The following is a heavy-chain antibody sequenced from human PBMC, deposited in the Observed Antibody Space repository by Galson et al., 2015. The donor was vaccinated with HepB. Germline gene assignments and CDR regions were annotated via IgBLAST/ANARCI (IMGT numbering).Heavy chain of an antibody. D-gene: IGHD2-21*01. CDR3: AGVLQGFVGMDV. CDR1: GYSFNTYS. V-gene: IGHV3-21*06. Sequence: SLRLSCAASGYSFNTYSMNWVRQAPGKRLEWVASISSSSNYIYYGDSGKGRFTISRDNAKNSLYLQMNSVRVEDTAIYYCAGVLQGFVGMDVWGQGTTVIVSS. CDR2: ISSSSNYI. J-gene: IGHJ6*02.